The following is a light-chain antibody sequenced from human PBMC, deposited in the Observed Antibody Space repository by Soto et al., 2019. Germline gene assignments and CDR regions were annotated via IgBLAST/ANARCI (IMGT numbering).Light chain of an antibody. J-gene: IGKJ1*01. V-gene: IGKV1-5*01. Sequence: DIQMTQSPSTLSASVGDRVTITCRASQSITSWLAWYQQKPGKAPKLLIYDASSLESGVPSRFSGSGSGTEFTLTIRSLQPDYFATYYCQQYNSYSGTFGQGTKVEIK. CDR3: QQYNSYSGT. CDR2: DAS. CDR1: QSITSW.